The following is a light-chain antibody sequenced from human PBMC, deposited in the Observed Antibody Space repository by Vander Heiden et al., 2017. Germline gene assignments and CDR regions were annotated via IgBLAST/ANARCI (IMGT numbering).Light chain of an antibody. J-gene: IGKJ4*01. Sequence: EIGLTQLPATLTLSPGERATLSCRASQSLTSTYLAWYQQKPGQAPRLLIYGASSRATGIPDRFSGSGSGTDFTLTISRLEPEDFAVYYCKQYVNSPLTFGGGTKVEIK. V-gene: IGKV3-20*01. CDR3: KQYVNSPLT. CDR2: GAS. CDR1: QSLTSTY.